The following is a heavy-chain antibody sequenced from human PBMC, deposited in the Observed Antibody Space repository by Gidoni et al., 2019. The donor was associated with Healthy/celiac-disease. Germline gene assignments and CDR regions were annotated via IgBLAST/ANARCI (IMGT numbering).Heavy chain of an antibody. Sequence: EVQLVASGGGLVKPGGSLRLSCAASGFTFSSYSMHWVRQAPGKGLEWVSSISSSSSYIYYADSVKGRFTISRDNAKNSLYLQMNSLRAEDTAVYYCARGLTTVPDSSGWNVGRFDPWGQGTLVTVSS. V-gene: IGHV3-21*01. CDR1: GFTFSSYS. CDR2: ISSSSSYI. J-gene: IGHJ5*02. CDR3: ARGLTTVPDSSGWNVGRFDP. D-gene: IGHD6-19*01.